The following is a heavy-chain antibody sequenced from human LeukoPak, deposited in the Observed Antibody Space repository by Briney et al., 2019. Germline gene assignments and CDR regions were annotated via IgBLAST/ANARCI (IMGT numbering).Heavy chain of an antibody. Sequence: GGSLRLSCVASGFTFSSYSMNWVRQAPGKGLEWVSYISSGSNTIYYANSVKGRFTISRDNAKNSLYLQMNSLRAEDTAVYYCYRGSVDYWGQGTLVTVS. CDR2: ISSGSNTI. D-gene: IGHD3-10*01. CDR3: YRGSVDY. CDR1: GFTFSSYS. J-gene: IGHJ4*02. V-gene: IGHV3-48*01.